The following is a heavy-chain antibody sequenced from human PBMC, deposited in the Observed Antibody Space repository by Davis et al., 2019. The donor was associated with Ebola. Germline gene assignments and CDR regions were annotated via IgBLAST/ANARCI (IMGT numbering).Heavy chain of an antibody. CDR2: IYYSGST. Sequence: MPSETLSLTCAVYGGSFSGYYWSWIRQHPGKGLEWIGYIYYSGSTYYNPSLKSRVTISVDTSKNQFSLTLSPGTAADTAVYYCARVGSSHHYDILTGYYTAPTYFDYWGQGTLVTVSS. CDR1: GGSFSGYY. D-gene: IGHD3-9*01. J-gene: IGHJ4*02. CDR3: ARVGSSHHYDILTGYYTAPTYFDY. V-gene: IGHV4-31*11.